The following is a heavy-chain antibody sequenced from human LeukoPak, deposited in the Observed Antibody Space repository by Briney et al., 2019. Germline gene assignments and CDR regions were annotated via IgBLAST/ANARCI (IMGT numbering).Heavy chain of an antibody. CDR2: IYHSGST. J-gene: IGHJ4*02. CDR1: GGSISSGGYS. Sequence: SETLSLTCAVSGGSISSGGYSWSWIRQPPGKGLEWIGYIYHSGSTYYNPSLKSRVTISVDRSKNQFSLKLSFVTAADTAVYYCARVANGYCSSTSCYGTLGYYFDYWGQGTLVTVSS. V-gene: IGHV4-30-2*01. D-gene: IGHD2-2*03. CDR3: ARVANGYCSSTSCYGTLGYYFDY.